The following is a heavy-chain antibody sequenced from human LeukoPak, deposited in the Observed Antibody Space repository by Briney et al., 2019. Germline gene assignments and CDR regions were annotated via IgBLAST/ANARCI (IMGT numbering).Heavy chain of an antibody. V-gene: IGHV4-59*01. Sequence: PSETLSLTCTVSGGSISSYYWSWIRQPPGKGLEWIGYIYYSGSTNYNPSLKSRVTISVDTSKNQFSLKLSSVTAADTAVYYCARCLVHYQTGTTASGYYYMDVWGKGTTVTVSS. D-gene: IGHD1-7*01. CDR1: GGSISSYY. J-gene: IGHJ6*03. CDR2: IYYSGST. CDR3: ARCLVHYQTGTTASGYYYMDV.